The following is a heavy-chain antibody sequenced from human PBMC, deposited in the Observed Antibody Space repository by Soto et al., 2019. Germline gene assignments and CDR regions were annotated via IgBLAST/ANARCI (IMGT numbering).Heavy chain of an antibody. CDR3: ARGNQRLVTYYFDY. CDR2: ISSSSSYI. D-gene: IGHD6-13*01. Sequence: GGSLRLSCAASGFTFSSYSMNWVRQAPGKGLEWVSSISSSSSYIYYADSVKGRFTISRDNAKNSLYLQMNSLRAEDTAVYYCARGNQRLVTYYFDYWGQGTLVTVSS. V-gene: IGHV3-21*01. J-gene: IGHJ4*02. CDR1: GFTFSSYS.